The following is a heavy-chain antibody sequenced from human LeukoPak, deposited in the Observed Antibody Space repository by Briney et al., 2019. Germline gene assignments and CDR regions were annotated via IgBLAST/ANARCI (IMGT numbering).Heavy chain of an antibody. CDR2: IKEDGSET. CDR1: GFTFSDYW. V-gene: IGHV3-7*01. J-gene: IGHJ6*03. Sequence: PGGSLRLSCSDSGFTFSDYWMTWVRQASGKGLEWVANIKEDGSETHYVDSVKGRFTISRDNAKKSLYLQMTGLRDEDTAVYYCARRGAAYDQYIDVWGKGTTVTVSS. CDR3: ARRGAAYDQYIDV. D-gene: IGHD6-25*01.